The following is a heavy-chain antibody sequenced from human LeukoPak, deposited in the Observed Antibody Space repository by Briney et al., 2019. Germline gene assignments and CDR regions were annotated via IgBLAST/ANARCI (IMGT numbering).Heavy chain of an antibody. CDR3: AKDLILAMGIAVAGAGTNLDY. CDR1: GFTFSDSY. Sequence: GGSLRLSCAASGFTFSDSYMTWIRQAPGKGLEWVSYISNSGSSIYYADSVKGRFTTSRDDAKSSLYLQMNSLRAEDTAVYYCAKDLILAMGIAVAGAGTNLDYWGQGTLVTVSS. D-gene: IGHD6-19*01. CDR2: ISNSGSSI. J-gene: IGHJ4*02. V-gene: IGHV3-11*01.